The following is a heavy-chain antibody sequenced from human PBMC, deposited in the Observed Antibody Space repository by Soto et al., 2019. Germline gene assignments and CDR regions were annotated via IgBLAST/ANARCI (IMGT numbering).Heavy chain of an antibody. CDR1: GFTFSDYG. Sequence: GSLTLSFAASGFTFSDYGMTWVGQSPVKVLEWISTISDSGVSTYYADSVKGRFIISRDNSKSTLYLQMSSLGAEDTALYYCGKVPVVGCAVREIDHCGQGTRV. J-gene: IGHJ4*02. V-gene: IGHV3-23*01. CDR3: GKVPVVGCAVREIDH. D-gene: IGHD6-19*01. CDR2: ISDSGVST.